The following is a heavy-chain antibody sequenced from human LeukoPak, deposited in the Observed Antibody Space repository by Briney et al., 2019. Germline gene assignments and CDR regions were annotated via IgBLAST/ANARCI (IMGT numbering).Heavy chain of an antibody. D-gene: IGHD4-11*01. V-gene: IGHV1-69*05. CDR2: IIPIFGTA. Sequence: GASVKVSFKASGGTFSSYAISWVRQAPGQGLAWMGGIIPIFGTANYAQKFQGRVTITTDEATSTAYMELSSLRSEDTAVYYCARGGATVTTALFDPWGQGTLVTVSS. CDR1: GGTFSSYA. J-gene: IGHJ5*02. CDR3: ARGGATVTTALFDP.